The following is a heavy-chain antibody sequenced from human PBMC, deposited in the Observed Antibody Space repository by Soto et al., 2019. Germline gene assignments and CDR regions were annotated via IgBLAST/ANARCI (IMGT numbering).Heavy chain of an antibody. CDR1: GGSISSYY. CDR3: ARHREGYSSSLIPRGWFDP. V-gene: IGHV4-59*08. J-gene: IGHJ5*02. CDR2: IYYSGST. D-gene: IGHD6-13*01. Sequence: SETLSLTCTVSGGSISSYYWSWIRQPPGKGLEWIGYIYYSGSTNYNPSLKSRFTISVDTSKNQFPLKLSSVTAADTAVYYCARHREGYSSSLIPRGWFDPWGQGTLVTVSS.